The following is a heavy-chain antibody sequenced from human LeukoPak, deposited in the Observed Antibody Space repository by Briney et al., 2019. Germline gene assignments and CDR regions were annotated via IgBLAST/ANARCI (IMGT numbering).Heavy chain of an antibody. Sequence: GESLKISCKGSGYRFANYWIGWVRQMPGKGLEWMGTIYPGDSDTRYSQSFQGQVTISADKSISTAYLQWSSLKASDTAMYYCARRRHCSSGSCEDFDFWGQGTLVTVSS. J-gene: IGHJ4*02. CDR1: GYRFANYW. V-gene: IGHV5-51*01. CDR2: IYPGDSDT. D-gene: IGHD2-15*01. CDR3: ARRRHCSSGSCEDFDF.